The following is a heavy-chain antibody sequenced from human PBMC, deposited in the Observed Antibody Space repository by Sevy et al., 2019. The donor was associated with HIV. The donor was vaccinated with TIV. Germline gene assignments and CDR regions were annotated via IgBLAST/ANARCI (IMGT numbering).Heavy chain of an antibody. Sequence: GGSLRLSCAASGFTFSSYAMHWVRQAPGKGLEWVAVISYDGSNKYYADSVKGRFTISRDNSKNTRYLQMNSLRAEDTAVYYCARGGRKGQGGGIAARPKYWGQGTLVTVSS. CDR2: ISYDGSNK. V-gene: IGHV3-30-3*01. J-gene: IGHJ4*02. CDR3: ARGGRKGQGGGIAARPKY. CDR1: GFTFSSYA. D-gene: IGHD6-6*01.